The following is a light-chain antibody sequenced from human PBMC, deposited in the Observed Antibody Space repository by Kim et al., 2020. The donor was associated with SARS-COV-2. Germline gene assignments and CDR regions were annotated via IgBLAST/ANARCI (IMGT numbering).Light chain of an antibody. J-gene: IGKJ2*01. CDR2: GAS. CDR1: QGISTF. CDR3: LQHKSTPYT. V-gene: IGKV1-17*03. Sequence: DIQMTQSPSTLSASVGDRVTITCRASQGISTFLAWFQQKPGKVPKRLIYGASSLQSGVPSRFSGSGSGTEFTLTISSLQPEDFATYYCLQHKSTPYTFGQGTKLEIK.